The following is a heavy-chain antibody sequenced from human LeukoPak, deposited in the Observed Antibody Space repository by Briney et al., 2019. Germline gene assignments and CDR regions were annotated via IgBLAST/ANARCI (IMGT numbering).Heavy chain of an antibody. J-gene: IGHJ4*02. CDR1: GGSISSGGYY. Sequence: SETLSLTCTVSGGSISSGGYYWSWIRQHPGKVLEWIGYIYYSGSTYYKPSLKSRVTISVDTSKNQFSLKLSSVTAADTAVYYCARDVVRGVYFDYWGQGTLVTVSS. CDR2: IYYSGST. V-gene: IGHV4-31*03. D-gene: IGHD2-8*02. CDR3: ARDVVRGVYFDY.